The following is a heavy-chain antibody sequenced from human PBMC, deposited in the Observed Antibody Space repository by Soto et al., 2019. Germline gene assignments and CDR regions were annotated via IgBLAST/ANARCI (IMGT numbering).Heavy chain of an antibody. CDR3: ARRWGGTFDI. J-gene: IGHJ3*02. D-gene: IGHD3-10*01. V-gene: IGHV4-59*08. CDR2: IYYSGST. CDR1: GGSISSYH. Sequence: SETLSLTCTVSGGSISSYHWSWIRQPPGKGLEWIGYIYYSGSTNYNPSLKSRVTISVDTSKNQFSLKLSSVTAADTAVYYCARRWGGTFDIWGQGTMVTVSS.